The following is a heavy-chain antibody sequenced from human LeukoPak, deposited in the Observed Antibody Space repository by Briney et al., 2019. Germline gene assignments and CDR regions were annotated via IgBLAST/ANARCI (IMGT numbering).Heavy chain of an antibody. CDR1: GGSISGSH. V-gene: IGHV4-59*01. D-gene: IGHD3-22*01. Sequence: SETLSLTCLVSGGSISGSHWSWIRQPPGKGLEWIGYIHYTGSTDYNPSLRSRVTLSIDMSKNQFSLKLSSVTAADTAVYYCARGEGAYYYDSSGYYYFDYWGQGTLVTVSS. CDR3: ARGEGAYYYDSSGYYYFDY. CDR2: IHYTGST. J-gene: IGHJ4*02.